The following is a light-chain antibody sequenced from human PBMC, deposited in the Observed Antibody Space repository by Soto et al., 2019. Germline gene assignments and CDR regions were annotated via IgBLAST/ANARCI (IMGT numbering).Light chain of an antibody. V-gene: IGLV2-14*01. CDR1: SSDVGGYNY. CDR2: EVN. CDR3: SSYTSSSTLGV. Sequence: QSVLTQPASVSGSSGQSITISCTGTSSDVGGYNYVSWYQQHPGKAPKLMIYEVNNRPSGVSNRFSGSKSGSTASLTISGLQAEDEADYYCSSYTSSSTLGVFGTGTKVPS. J-gene: IGLJ1*01.